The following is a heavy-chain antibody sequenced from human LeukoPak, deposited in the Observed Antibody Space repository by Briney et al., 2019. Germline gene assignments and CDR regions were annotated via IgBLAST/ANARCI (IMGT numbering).Heavy chain of an antibody. Sequence: GGSLRLSCAASGFTFSSYGMHWVRQAPGMGLEWVAFIRYDGSNKYYADSVKGRFTISRDNSKNTLYLQMNSLRAEDTAVYYCAKDRRSGSYMGDFDYWGQGTLVTVSS. CDR2: IRYDGSNK. CDR1: GFTFSSYG. D-gene: IGHD1-26*01. CDR3: AKDRRSGSYMGDFDY. V-gene: IGHV3-30*02. J-gene: IGHJ4*02.